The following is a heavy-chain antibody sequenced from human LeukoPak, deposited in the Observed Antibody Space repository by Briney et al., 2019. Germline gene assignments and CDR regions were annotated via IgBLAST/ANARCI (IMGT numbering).Heavy chain of an antibody. CDR1: GFTFSSYS. CDR3: ARDRKADAFDI. J-gene: IGHJ3*02. Sequence: GGSLRLSCAASGFTFSSYSMNWVRQAPGKGLEWVSSISSSSSYIHYADSVKGRFTISRDNAKNSPYLQMNSLRAEDTAVYYCARDRKADAFDIWGQGTMVTVSS. CDR2: ISSSSSYI. V-gene: IGHV3-21*01.